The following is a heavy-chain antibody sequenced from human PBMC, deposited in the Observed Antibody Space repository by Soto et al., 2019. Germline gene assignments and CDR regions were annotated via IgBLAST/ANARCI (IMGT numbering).Heavy chain of an antibody. D-gene: IGHD6-13*01. CDR1: GFTFSDHY. V-gene: IGHV3-72*01. CDR3: ARISAAASNAFDI. J-gene: IGHJ3*02. CDR2: SRNKAKRYTT. Sequence: RLSCAASGFTFSDHYMDWVRQAPGKGLEWVGRSRNKAKRYTTEYAASVKGRFTISRDDSKNSLYLQMNSLKTEDTAVYYCARISAAASNAFDIWGQGTMVTVSS.